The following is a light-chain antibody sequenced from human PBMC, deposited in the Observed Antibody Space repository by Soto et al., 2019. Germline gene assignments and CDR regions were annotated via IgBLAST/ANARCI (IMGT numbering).Light chain of an antibody. CDR1: SGDVGGHDY. V-gene: IGLV2-14*01. Sequence: QSVLTQPASVSGSPGQSITISCAGTSGDVGGHDYVSWYQQHPGRAPKLIMSEVTNRPSGVSDRFSGSKSGNTASLTISGLQAEDEADYYCSSYRSSRAPYVFGSGTKFTVL. CDR2: EVT. J-gene: IGLJ1*01. CDR3: SSYRSSRAPYV.